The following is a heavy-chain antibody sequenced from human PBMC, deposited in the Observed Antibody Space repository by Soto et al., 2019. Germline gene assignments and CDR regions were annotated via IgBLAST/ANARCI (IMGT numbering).Heavy chain of an antibody. CDR3: AXAWGGSSFGVALYYFDY. D-gene: IGHD3-3*01. J-gene: IGHJ4*02. CDR2: MNPNSGNT. CDR1: GYTFTTYD. V-gene: IGHV1-8*01. Sequence: GASVKVSCKASGYTFTTYDINWVRQAPGQGLEWVGWMNPNSGNTGYAQKFQGRVTMTRNTSITTAYMELSSLTSDDTAMYYCAXAWGGSSFGVALYYFDYWGPGALVTVSS.